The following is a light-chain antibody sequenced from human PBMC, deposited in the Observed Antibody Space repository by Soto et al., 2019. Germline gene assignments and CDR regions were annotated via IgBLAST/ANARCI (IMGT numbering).Light chain of an antibody. J-gene: IGKJ1*01. Sequence: EIVMTQSPATLSVSPGERATLSCRASQSVSNNLAWYQQKPGQAPRLLIYHASTRAPGIPARFSGSGSGTDFTLTISSLQPEDFATYYCQQANSFPRTFDQGTKVEIK. CDR3: QQANSFPRT. CDR2: HAS. CDR1: QSVSNN. V-gene: IGKV3-15*01.